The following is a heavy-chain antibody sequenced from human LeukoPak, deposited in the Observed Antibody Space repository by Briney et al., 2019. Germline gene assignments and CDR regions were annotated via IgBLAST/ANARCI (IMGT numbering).Heavy chain of an antibody. J-gene: IGHJ4*02. V-gene: IGHV3-33*01. Sequence: PGGSLRLSCAASGFTFSSYGMHWVRQAPGKGLEWVAVIWYDGSNKYYADSVKGRFTISRDNSKNTLYLQMNSLRAEDTAVYYCASLPISEQLAQEHYWGQGTLVTVSS. CDR1: GFTFSSYG. CDR3: ASLPISEQLAQEHY. D-gene: IGHD6-13*01. CDR2: IWYDGSNK.